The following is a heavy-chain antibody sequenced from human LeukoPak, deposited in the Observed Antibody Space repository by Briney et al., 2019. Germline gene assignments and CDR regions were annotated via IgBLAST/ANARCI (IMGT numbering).Heavy chain of an antibody. J-gene: IGHJ4*02. CDR2: ISYTGSS. Sequence: PSETLSLTCVVSGASVSTTSCLWGWVRQTPGKGLAWIGSISYTGSSYYNPSLNSRVTMSLDPAKNHFSLRMTSLTAADTAVYYCVRDLGVGGSWPLDFWGPGTVVIVSS. V-gene: IGHV4-39*07. D-gene: IGHD2-15*01. CDR1: GASVSTTSCL. CDR3: VRDLGVGGSWPLDF.